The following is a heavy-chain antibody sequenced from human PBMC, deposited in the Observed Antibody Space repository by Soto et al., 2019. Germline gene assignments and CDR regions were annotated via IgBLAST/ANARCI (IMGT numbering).Heavy chain of an antibody. Sequence: PSETLSLTCTVSGGSISSYYWSWIRQPPGKGLEWIGYIYYSGSTNYNPSLKSRVTISVDTSKNQFSLKLSSVTAADTAVYYCARSYCVAAMPQWLLRFDLWGKGTLVTVDS. CDR3: ARSYCVAAMPQWLLRFDL. CDR2: IYYSGST. CDR1: GGSISSYY. V-gene: IGHV4-59*08. J-gene: IGHJ5*02. D-gene: IGHD2-2*01.